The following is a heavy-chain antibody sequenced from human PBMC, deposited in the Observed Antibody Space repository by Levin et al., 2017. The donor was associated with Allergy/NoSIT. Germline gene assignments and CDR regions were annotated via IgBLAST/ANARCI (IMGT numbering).Heavy chain of an antibody. D-gene: IGHD5-12*01. V-gene: IGHV3-48*01. CDR1: GFTFSSYS. CDR2: ISSSSSII. J-gene: IGHJ4*02. CDR3: ARESSGGGYDPDY. Sequence: ESLKISCAASGFTFSSYSMNWVRQAPGKGLEWVSYISSSSSIIYYADSVKGRFTISRDSAKNSLYLQMNSLRAEDTAVYYCARESSGGGYDPDYWGQGTLVTVSS.